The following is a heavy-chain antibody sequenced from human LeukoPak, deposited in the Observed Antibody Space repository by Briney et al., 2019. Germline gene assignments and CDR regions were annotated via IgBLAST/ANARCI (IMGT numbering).Heavy chain of an antibody. CDR2: IWYDGSNK. Sequence: GGSLRLSCAASGFTFSSYGMHWVRQAPGKGLEWVAVIWYDGSNKYYADSVKGRFTISRDNSKNTLFLQMDSLRAEDTAVYYCARDRSTTHFDYWGQGTLVTVSS. CDR1: GFTFSSYG. D-gene: IGHD5/OR15-5a*01. J-gene: IGHJ4*02. CDR3: ARDRSTTHFDY. V-gene: IGHV3-33*01.